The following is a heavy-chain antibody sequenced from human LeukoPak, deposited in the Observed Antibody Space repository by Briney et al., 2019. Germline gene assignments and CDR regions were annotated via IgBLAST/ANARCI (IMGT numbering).Heavy chain of an antibody. J-gene: IGHJ5*02. D-gene: IGHD6-13*01. CDR3: AREGDSSSVGWFDT. CDR1: GYSISSVYY. Sequence: SETLSLTCTVSGYSISSVYYWGWIRPPPGKGRGWIGIIYYIVRTDYNPSLKSRVTISVATSKNQFSLKLSSVTAADTAVYYCAREGDSSSVGWFDTWGQGTLVTVSS. CDR2: IYYIVRT. V-gene: IGHV4-38-2*02.